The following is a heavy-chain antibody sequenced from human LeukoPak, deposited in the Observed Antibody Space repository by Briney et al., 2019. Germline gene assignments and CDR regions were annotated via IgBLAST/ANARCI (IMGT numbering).Heavy chain of an antibody. J-gene: IGHJ6*03. CDR3: ARDKQDILTGYHGDYYYYYYYMDV. D-gene: IGHD3-9*01. V-gene: IGHV1-2*02. Sequence: ASVKVSCKASGYTFTGYYMHWVRQAPGQGLEWMGWINPNSGGTNYAQKFQGRVTMTRDTSISTAYMELSRLRSDDTAVYYCARDKQDILTGYHGDYYYYYYYMDVWGKGTTVTVSS. CDR2: INPNSGGT. CDR1: GYTFTGYY.